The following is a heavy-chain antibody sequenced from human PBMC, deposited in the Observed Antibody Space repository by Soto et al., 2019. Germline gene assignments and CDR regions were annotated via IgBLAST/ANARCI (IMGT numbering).Heavy chain of an antibody. D-gene: IGHD6-13*01. CDR1: GFTFCSYC. Sequence: GESLKVSWAAPGFTFCSYCKRWVRQAPVKGLEWVSAIRGSGCSTYYADSVKGRFTISRENSKNTLYLQMNSLRAEDTAVYYCAKDRSSSWYQYFQHWGQGTLVTVPS. CDR3: AKDRSSSWYQYFQH. CDR2: IRGSGCST. V-gene: IGHV3-23*01. J-gene: IGHJ1*01.